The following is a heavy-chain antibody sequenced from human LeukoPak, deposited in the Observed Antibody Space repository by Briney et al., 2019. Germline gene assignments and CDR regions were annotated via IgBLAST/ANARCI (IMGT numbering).Heavy chain of an antibody. J-gene: IGHJ6*03. Sequence: SETLSLTCTVSGGSISSYYWSWIRQPAGKGLEWIGRIYTSGSTNYNPSLKSRVTMSVDTSKNQFSLKLSSVTAADTAVYYCARVEAAAGTNYYYVDVWGKGTTVTVSS. V-gene: IGHV4-4*07. CDR2: IYTSGST. CDR1: GGSISSYY. D-gene: IGHD6-13*01. CDR3: ARVEAAAGTNYYYVDV.